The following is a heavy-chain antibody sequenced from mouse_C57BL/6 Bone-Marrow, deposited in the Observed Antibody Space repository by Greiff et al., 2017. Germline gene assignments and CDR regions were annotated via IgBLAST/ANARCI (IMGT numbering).Heavy chain of an antibody. CDR2: IDPENGDT. D-gene: IGHD1-1*01. CDR3: TTPTVVSHGWYFDV. Sequence: EVQLVESGAELVRPGASVKLSCTASGFNIKDDYMHWVKQRPEQGLEWIGWIDPENGDTEYASKFQGKATITADTSSNTAYLQLSSLTSEDTAVYYWTTPTVVSHGWYFDVWGTGTTVTVSS. CDR1: GFNIKDDY. J-gene: IGHJ1*03. V-gene: IGHV14-4*01.